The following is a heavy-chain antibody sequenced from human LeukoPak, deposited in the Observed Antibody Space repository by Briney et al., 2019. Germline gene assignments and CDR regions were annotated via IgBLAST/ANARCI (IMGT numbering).Heavy chain of an antibody. CDR2: IYDSETA. V-gene: IGHV4-59*01. D-gene: IGHD6-19*01. CDR1: GASITTYY. J-gene: IGHJ3*02. CDR3: PRLTPPLAEGSGRGFAHLDI. Sequence: SETLSLTCPLSGASITTYYWSWLRQPPGMALEYIGYIYDSETANYSPSLKSRVNISIDTSKPQFSMKLTSVTAAHTAIYYCPRLTPPLAEGSGRGFAHLDIWGQGTMVTVSS.